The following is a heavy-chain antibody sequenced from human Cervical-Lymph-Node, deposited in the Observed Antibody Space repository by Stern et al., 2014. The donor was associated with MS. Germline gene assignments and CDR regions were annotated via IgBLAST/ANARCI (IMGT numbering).Heavy chain of an antibody. CDR2: IYPGDADT. Sequence: EVQLVESGAEVKKPGESLKISCEGSGYSFTSYWIGWVRQVPGQGLAWRGIIYPGDADTRYSPSFQGQVTISADKSISTACLQWSSLKASDTAMYYCARRAGGFDNWGQGTLVTVSS. CDR1: GYSFTSYW. D-gene: IGHD3-16*01. J-gene: IGHJ4*02. CDR3: ARRAGGFDN. V-gene: IGHV5-51*03.